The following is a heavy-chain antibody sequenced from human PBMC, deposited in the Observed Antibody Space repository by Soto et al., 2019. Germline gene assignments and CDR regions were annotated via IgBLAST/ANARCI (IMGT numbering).Heavy chain of an antibody. J-gene: IGHJ4*02. CDR3: ARGKRSYYGGNLFDY. V-gene: IGHV4-59*01. CDR2: IYYSGST. CDR1: GGSISSYY. Sequence: QVQLQESGPGLVKPSETLSLTCTVSGGSISSYYWSWIRQPPGKGLEWIGYIYYSGSTNYNPPLKSRVTISVDTSKNQFSLKLSSVTAADTAVYYCARGKRSYYGGNLFDYWGPGTLVTVSS. D-gene: IGHD4-17*01.